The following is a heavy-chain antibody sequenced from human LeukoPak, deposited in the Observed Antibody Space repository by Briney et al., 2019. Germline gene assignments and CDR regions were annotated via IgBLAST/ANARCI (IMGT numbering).Heavy chain of an antibody. CDR2: ISSSGGIT. D-gene: IGHD3-22*01. CDR3: ARAPWGITMIAEA. J-gene: IGHJ5*02. Sequence: GSQRLSCAASGFTFRNYAMSWVRQAPGKGLEWVSAISSSGGITYYAYSVKGRFTISRDNSKNTLYLQMNSLRTEDTAVYYCARAPWGITMIAEAWGQGTLVTVSS. CDR1: GFTFRNYA. V-gene: IGHV3-23*01.